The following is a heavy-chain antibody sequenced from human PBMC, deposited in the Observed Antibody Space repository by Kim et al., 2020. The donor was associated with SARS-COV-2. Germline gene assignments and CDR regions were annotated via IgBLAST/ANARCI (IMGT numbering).Heavy chain of an antibody. CDR1: GYTFTSFG. J-gene: IGHJ4*02. CDR2: INAGNDNT. CDR3: ARVDTVTTTIDY. V-gene: IGHV1-3*01. D-gene: IGHD5-12*01. Sequence: ASVKVSCKASGYTFTSFGIHWVRQAPGQRLEWMAWINAGNDNTKYSQRFQGRVTVTRDTSANTAYMELTSLRSEDTAIYYCARVDTVTTTIDYWGQGTLVTVSS.